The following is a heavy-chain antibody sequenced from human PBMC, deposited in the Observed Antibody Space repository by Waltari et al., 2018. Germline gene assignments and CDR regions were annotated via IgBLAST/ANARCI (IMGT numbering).Heavy chain of an antibody. CDR2: SIPILGIA. CDR3: AREVTVTVPFYFDY. J-gene: IGHJ4*02. D-gene: IGHD4-17*01. Sequence: QVQLVQSGAEVKKPGSSVKVSCKASGCTFTSYSISWVRQAPGQGLEWMGGSIPILGIANYAQKFQGRVTITADKATSTAYMELSSLRPEDTAVYYCAREVTVTVPFYFDYWGQGTLVTVSS. V-gene: IGHV1-69*10. CDR1: GCTFTSYS.